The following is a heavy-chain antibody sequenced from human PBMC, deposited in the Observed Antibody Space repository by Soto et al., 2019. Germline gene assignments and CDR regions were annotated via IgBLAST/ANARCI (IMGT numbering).Heavy chain of an antibody. CDR3: ATAYYYDSSGYFRPHAFDI. J-gene: IGHJ3*02. D-gene: IGHD3-22*01. CDR1: GYKVSTWHNFTSYW. Sequence: GESLKISCMGSGYKVSTWHNFTSYWIAWVRQMPGEGLEWMGIIYPGDSDTRYSPSFQGQVTISADKSISTAYLQWSSLKASDTAMYYCATAYYYDSSGYFRPHAFDIWGQGTMVTVSS. V-gene: IGHV5-51*01. CDR2: IYPGDSDT.